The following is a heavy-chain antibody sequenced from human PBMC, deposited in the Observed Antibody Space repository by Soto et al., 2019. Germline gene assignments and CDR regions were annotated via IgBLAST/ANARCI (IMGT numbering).Heavy chain of an antibody. V-gene: IGHV2-5*02. D-gene: IGHD1-26*01. CDR2: IYWDDDK. CDR1: GFSLSTSGVG. J-gene: IGHJ5*02. Sequence: QITLKESGPTLVKPTQTLTLTCTFSGFSLSTSGVGVGWIRQPPGKALEWLALIYWDDDKRYSTSLKSRLTITKDTSKNQAVLTMTNMDPVDTATYYCAHIVGAPNWFDPWGQGTLVTVSS. CDR3: AHIVGAPNWFDP.